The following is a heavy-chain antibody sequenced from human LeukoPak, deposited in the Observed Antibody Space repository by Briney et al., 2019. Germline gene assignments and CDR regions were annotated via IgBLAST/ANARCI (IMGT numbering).Heavy chain of an antibody. CDR3: ARPHDDYYYDSSGYYYGSGAFDI. V-gene: IGHV4-61*02. Sequence: PSQTLSLTCTVSGGSISSGNYYWSWIRQPAGEALEWIGRFYTTGSTNYNPSLKSRVTISLDASKNQFSLKLSSVTAADTAVYYCARPHDDYYYDSSGYYYGSGAFDIWGQGTMVTVSS. CDR2: FYTTGST. D-gene: IGHD3-22*01. CDR1: GGSISSGNYY. J-gene: IGHJ3*02.